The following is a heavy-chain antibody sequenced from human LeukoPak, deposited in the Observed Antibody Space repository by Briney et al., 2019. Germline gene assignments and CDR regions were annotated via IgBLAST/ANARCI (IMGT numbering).Heavy chain of an antibody. V-gene: IGHV4-31*03. CDR3: ARDTRGYYGMDV. J-gene: IGHJ6*04. CDR2: IYYSGST. D-gene: IGHD1-1*01. Sequence: SQTLSLTCTVSGVSISSGGYYWSWIRQHPGKGLEWIGYIYYSGSTYYNTSLKSRVTISVDTSKNQFSLKLSSVTAADTAVYYCARDTRGYYGMDVWGKGTTVTVSS. CDR1: GVSISSGGYY.